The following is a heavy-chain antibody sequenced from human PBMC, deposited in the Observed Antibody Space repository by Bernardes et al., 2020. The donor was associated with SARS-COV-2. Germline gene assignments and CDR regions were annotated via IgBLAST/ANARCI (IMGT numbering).Heavy chain of an antibody. V-gene: IGHV3-23*01. Sequence: GGSLRLSCAASGFTVGSYAMSWVRQAPGKGLEWVSGISGSGDTTYYADSVKGRFTISRDISKNTVYLQMNSLRAGDTAIYDCAKDYCDSDCDFFDYWGQGTLVTVSS. J-gene: IGHJ4*02. CDR2: ISGSGDTT. CDR1: GFTVGSYA. D-gene: IGHD2-21*02. CDR3: AKDYCDSDCDFFDY.